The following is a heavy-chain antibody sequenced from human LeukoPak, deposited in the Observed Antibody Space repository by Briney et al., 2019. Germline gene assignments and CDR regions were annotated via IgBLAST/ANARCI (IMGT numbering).Heavy chain of an antibody. CDR2: ISSSSSTI. D-gene: IGHD2-21*01. CDR1: GSTFSGYS. V-gene: IGHV3-48*02. CDR3: ARDGGYGGAFDAFDI. J-gene: IGHJ3*02. Sequence: PGGSLRLSCAASGSTFSGYSMNWVRQAPGKGLEWFSYISSSSSTIYYADSVRGRFTFSRDNAKNSLYLQMNSLRDEDTAVYYCARDGGYGGAFDAFDIWGQGTMVTVSS.